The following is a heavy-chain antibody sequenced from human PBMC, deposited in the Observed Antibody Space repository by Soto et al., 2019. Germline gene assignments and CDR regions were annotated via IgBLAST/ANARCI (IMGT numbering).Heavy chain of an antibody. V-gene: IGHV3-33*01. CDR1: GFTFSAYP. D-gene: IGHD5-18*01. CDR2: IWYDGSDK. CDR3: ARGNGYSYGAFFDY. J-gene: IGHJ4*02. Sequence: GSLRLSCAASGFTFSAYPMHWVRQAPGKGLEWVTLIWYDGSDKYYADSVKGRFTISRDDSKNTLYLQMDSLRAEDTAVYFCARGNGYSYGAFFDYWGQGALVTVSS.